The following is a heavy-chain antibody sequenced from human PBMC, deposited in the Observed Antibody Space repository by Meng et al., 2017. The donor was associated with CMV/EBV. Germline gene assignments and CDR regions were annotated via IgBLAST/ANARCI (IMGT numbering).Heavy chain of an antibody. D-gene: IGHD5-18*01. CDR2: ISSNSGYT. Sequence: CAASGFTFSDYYMSWIRQAPGKGLEWVSYISSNSGYTDSADSVKGRFTISRDNAKNSLSLQMNSLRAEDTAVYYCARDLKGYSYGHDYWGQGTLVTVSS. J-gene: IGHJ4*02. CDR1: GFTFSDYY. CDR3: ARDLKGYSYGHDY. V-gene: IGHV3-11*06.